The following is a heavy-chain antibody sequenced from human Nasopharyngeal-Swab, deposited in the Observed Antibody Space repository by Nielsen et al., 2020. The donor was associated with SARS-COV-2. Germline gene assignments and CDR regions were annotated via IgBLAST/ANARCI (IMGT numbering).Heavy chain of an antibody. CDR2: INRDGSST. Sequence: GESLKISCAASGFTFSSYWMHWVRQVPGKGLVWVSRINRDGSSTNFADSVKGRFTISRDNAKNTLFLQMNSLRAEDTAVYYCATPRGDSGYDGFDYWGQGTLVTVSS. J-gene: IGHJ4*02. CDR1: GFTFSSYW. CDR3: ATPRGDSGYDGFDY. D-gene: IGHD5-12*01. V-gene: IGHV3-74*01.